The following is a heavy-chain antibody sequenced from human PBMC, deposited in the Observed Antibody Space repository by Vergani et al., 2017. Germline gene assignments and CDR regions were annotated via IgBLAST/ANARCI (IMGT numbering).Heavy chain of an antibody. D-gene: IGHD1-7*01. CDR2: IVVGSGNT. CDR3: AADSSLGGTTSDYYYGMDV. V-gene: IGHV1-58*02. Sequence: QMQLVQSGPEVKKPGPSVKVSCKASGFTFTSSAMQWVRQARGQRLEWIGWIVVGSGNTNYAQKFQERVTITRDMSTSTAYMELSSLRSEDTAVYYCAADSSLGGTTSDYYYGMDVWGQGTTVTVSS. CDR1: GFTFTSSA. J-gene: IGHJ6*02.